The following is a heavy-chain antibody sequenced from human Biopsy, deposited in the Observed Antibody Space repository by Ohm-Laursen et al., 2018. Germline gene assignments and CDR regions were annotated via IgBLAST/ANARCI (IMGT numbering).Heavy chain of an antibody. CDR2: IIAVSGLV. V-gene: IGHV1-69*17. CDR3: ATPFQYYDSWGGYPPFDH. J-gene: IGHJ4*02. Sequence: SSVKVSCKASGGTFSNYAISWVRQAPGEGLEWMGGIIAVSGLVNYAPKFQGRVSITAGKSTTTAYMELSNLKSEDTAVYYCATPFQYYDSWGGYPPFDHWGQGTLVTVSS. CDR1: GGTFSNYA. D-gene: IGHD3-3*01.